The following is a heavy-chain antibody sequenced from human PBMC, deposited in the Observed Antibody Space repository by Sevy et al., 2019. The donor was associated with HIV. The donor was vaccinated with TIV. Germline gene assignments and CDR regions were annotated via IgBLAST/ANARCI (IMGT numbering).Heavy chain of an antibody. Sequence: ASVKVSCKASGGTFSSYAISWVRQAPGQGLEWMGGIIPILGIANYAQKFQGRVTITADKSTSTAYMELSSLRSEDTAVYYCARENARYDFWSGYYAGYYYYYMDVWGKGTTVTVSS. CDR3: ARENARYDFWSGYYAGYYYYYMDV. CDR1: GGTFSSYA. CDR2: IIPILGIA. D-gene: IGHD3-3*01. V-gene: IGHV1-69*10. J-gene: IGHJ6*03.